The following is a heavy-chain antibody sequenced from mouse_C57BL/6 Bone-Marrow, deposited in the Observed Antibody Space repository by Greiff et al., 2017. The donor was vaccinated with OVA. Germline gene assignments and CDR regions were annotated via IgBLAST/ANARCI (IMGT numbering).Heavy chain of an antibody. D-gene: IGHD2-2*01. CDR2: IYPGDGDT. Sequence: QVQLQQSGPELVKPGASVKISCKASGYAFSSSWMNWVQQRPGKGLEWIGRIYPGDGDTNYNGKFKGKATLTADKSSSTAYMQLSSLTSEDSAVYFCARSYGYSFDYWGQGTTLTVSS. CDR1: GYAFSSSW. J-gene: IGHJ2*01. V-gene: IGHV1-82*01. CDR3: ARSYGYSFDY.